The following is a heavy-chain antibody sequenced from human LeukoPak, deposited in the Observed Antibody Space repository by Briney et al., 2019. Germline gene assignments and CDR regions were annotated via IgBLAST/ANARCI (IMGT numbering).Heavy chain of an antibody. D-gene: IGHD1-26*01. Sequence: PGGSLRLSCAASGFTFSDYYMSWIRQAPGKGLEWVSYISSSGSTIYYADSVKGRFTISGDNSKNTLYLQMNSLRAEDTAVYYCARDLEEEGIVGATNWFDPWGQGTLVTVSS. CDR3: ARDLEEEGIVGATNWFDP. J-gene: IGHJ5*02. V-gene: IGHV3-11*04. CDR1: GFTFSDYY. CDR2: ISSSGSTI.